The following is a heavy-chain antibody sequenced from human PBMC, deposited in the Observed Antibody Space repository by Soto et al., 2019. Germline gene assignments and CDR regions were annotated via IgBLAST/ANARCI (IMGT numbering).Heavy chain of an antibody. V-gene: IGHV3-49*03. D-gene: IGHD2-21*02. CDR3: SRARGDSRYFYYYMDV. J-gene: IGHJ6*03. CDR2: IRAKAFGGTT. Sequence: GGSLRLSCTASGFIFADYAMAWFRQSPGKGLEWVGFIRAKAFGGTTEYAAAVKGRFTISRDDSKSIAYLQMNSLKTEDTAVYFCSRARGDSRYFYYYMDVWGKGTTVTVSS. CDR1: GFIFADYA.